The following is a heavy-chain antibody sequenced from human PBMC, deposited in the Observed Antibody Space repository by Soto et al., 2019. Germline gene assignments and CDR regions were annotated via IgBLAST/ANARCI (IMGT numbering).Heavy chain of an antibody. CDR1: GYTFTSYA. CDR2: INAGNGNT. J-gene: IGHJ5*02. D-gene: IGHD6-19*01. CDR3: AVSSGWYKVSWFDP. V-gene: IGHV1-3*01. Sequence: ASVKVSCKASGYTFTSYAMHWVRQAPGQRLEWMGWINAGNGNTKYSQKFQGRVTITRDTSASTAYMELSSLRSEDTAVYYCAVSSGWYKVSWFDPWGQGTLVTVSS.